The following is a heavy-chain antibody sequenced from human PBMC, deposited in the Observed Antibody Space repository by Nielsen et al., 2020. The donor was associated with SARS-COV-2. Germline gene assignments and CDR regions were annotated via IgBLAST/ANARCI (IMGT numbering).Heavy chain of an antibody. V-gene: IGHV3-23*01. CDR3: ASNGYPVHYYYYGMDV. Sequence: GESLKISCAASGFTFSSYAMSWVRQAPGKGLEWVSAISGSGGSTYYADSVKGRFTISRDNSKNTLYLQMNSLRAEDTAVYYCASNGYPVHYYYYGMDVWGQGTMVTVSS. CDR2: ISGSGGST. CDR1: GFTFSSYA. J-gene: IGHJ6*02. D-gene: IGHD1-1*01.